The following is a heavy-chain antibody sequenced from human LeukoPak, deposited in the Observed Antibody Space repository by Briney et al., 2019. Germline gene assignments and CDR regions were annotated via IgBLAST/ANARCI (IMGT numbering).Heavy chain of an antibody. CDR3: AREPQCSPFLLGYCSSTSRDLDY. CDR2: INPHSGGT. V-gene: IGHV1-2*02. D-gene: IGHD2-2*01. CDR1: GYTFTGYF. J-gene: IGHJ4*02. Sequence: WASVKVSCKASGYTFTGYFLHWVRQAPGQGLEWMGWINPHSGGTNYAQTFQGRVTMTRDTSINTAYMELSRLRSDDTAIYYCAREPQCSPFLLGYCSSTSRDLDYWGQGTLVTVSS.